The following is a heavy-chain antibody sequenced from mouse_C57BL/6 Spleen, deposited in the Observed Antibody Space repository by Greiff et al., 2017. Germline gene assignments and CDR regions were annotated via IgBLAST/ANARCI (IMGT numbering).Heavy chain of an antibody. V-gene: IGHV5-17*01. J-gene: IGHJ2*01. CDR2: ISSGSSTI. D-gene: IGHD2-4*01. CDR1: GFTFSDYG. CDR3: ARDYDYDRVYYFDY. Sequence: DVKLQESGGGLVKPGGSLKLSCAASGFTFSDYGMHWVRQAPEKGLEWVAYISSGSSTIYYADTVKGRFTISRDNAKNTLFLQMTSLRSEDTAMYYCARDYDYDRVYYFDYWGQGTTLTVSS.